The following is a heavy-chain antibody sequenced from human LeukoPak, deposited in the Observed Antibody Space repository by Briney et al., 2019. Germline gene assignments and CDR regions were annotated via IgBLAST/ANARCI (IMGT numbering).Heavy chain of an antibody. CDR2: ISYDGSNK. D-gene: IGHD5-18*01. Sequence: GGSLRLSCAASGFTFSSYGMHWVRQAPGKGLEWVAVISYDGSNKYYADSVKGRFTISRDNSKNTLYLQMNSLRAEDTAVYYCARGLIQLWLQFVYWGQGTLVTVSS. CDR3: ARGLIQLWLQFVY. J-gene: IGHJ4*02. V-gene: IGHV3-30*03. CDR1: GFTFSSYG.